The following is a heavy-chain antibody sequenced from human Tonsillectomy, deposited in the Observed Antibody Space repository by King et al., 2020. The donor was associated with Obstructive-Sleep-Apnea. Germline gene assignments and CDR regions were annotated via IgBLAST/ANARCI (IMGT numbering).Heavy chain of an antibody. CDR3: ATDRDWAFDH. V-gene: IGHV3-48*04. CDR2: ANSGSTAI. Sequence: VQLVESGGGSVQPGGSLRLSCVGSGFTFRTYSMNWVRQAPGKGLEWLSYANSGSTAILYADPVRGRFTTPRDDAQASLYRQMNALRPEDTAVYYCATDRDWAFDHWGQGALVTVS. CDR1: GFTFRTYS. J-gene: IGHJ4*02. D-gene: IGHD3-9*01.